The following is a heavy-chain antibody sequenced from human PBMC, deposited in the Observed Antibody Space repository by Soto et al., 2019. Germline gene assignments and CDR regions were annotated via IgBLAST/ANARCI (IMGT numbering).Heavy chain of an antibody. Sequence: AASVKVSCKASGYTFTSYGISWVRQAPGQGLEWMGWISAYNGNTNYAQKLQGRVTMTTDTSTSTAYMELRSLRSDDTAVYYCARGDVLLWFGESHLEPFDYWGQGTLVTVSS. CDR1: GYTFTSYG. J-gene: IGHJ4*02. CDR2: ISAYNGNT. V-gene: IGHV1-18*01. D-gene: IGHD3-10*01. CDR3: ARGDVLLWFGESHLEPFDY.